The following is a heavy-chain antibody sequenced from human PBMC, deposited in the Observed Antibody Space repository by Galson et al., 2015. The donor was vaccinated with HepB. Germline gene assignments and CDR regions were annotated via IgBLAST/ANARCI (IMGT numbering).Heavy chain of an antibody. CDR3: ARDNATTGTWAY. CDR2: IKEDGSEK. CDR1: GFSFNSYW. D-gene: IGHD3-10*01. V-gene: IGHV3-7*03. J-gene: IGHJ4*02. Sequence: SLRLSCAASGFSFNSYWMSWVRQTPGKGLEWVAKIKEDGSEKFYVDSVKGRFTVSRDNAKNSLYLEVNRLTVEDTAVYYCARDNATTGTWAYWGQGTLVIVSS.